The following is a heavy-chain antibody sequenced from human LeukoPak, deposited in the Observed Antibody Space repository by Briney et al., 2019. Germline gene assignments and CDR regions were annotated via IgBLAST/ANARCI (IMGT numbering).Heavy chain of an antibody. CDR3: ARGEWLRYGYYYGMDV. CDR1: GGSISSYN. J-gene: IGHJ6*02. CDR2: IYTSGST. D-gene: IGHD5-12*01. Sequence: MTSETLSLTCTASGGSISSYNWSWIRQPAGKGLEWIGRIYTSGSTNYNPSLKSRVTMSVDTSKNQFSLKLSSVTAADTAVYYCARGEWLRYGYYYGMDVWGQGTTVTVSS. V-gene: IGHV4-4*07.